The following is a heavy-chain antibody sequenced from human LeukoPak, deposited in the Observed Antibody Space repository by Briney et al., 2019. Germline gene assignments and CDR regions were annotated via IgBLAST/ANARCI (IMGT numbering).Heavy chain of an antibody. V-gene: IGHV3-30*03. Sequence: GRSLRLSCAASGFTFSNYGMHWVRQAPGKGLEWVAIISYDGSNTYYADSVKGRFTISRDNSKNTLYLQMNSLRAEDTAVYYCARGPDSRGSYFDYWGQGTLVTVSS. CDR2: ISYDGSNT. J-gene: IGHJ4*02. D-gene: IGHD3-22*01. CDR1: GFTFSNYG. CDR3: ARGPDSRGSYFDY.